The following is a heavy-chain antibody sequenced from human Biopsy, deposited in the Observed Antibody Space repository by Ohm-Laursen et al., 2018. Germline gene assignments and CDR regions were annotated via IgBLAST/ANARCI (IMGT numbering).Heavy chain of an antibody. CDR3: ASVVLGPTNDAFDL. V-gene: IGHV4-59*12. CDR1: GDSITRSY. Sequence: TLSLTCTLSGDSITRSYWSWIRQSPGKGLEWIGHVFDRGTTNYNPSLKSRVTMSVDTSKKQLSLRLRSVTAADTAMYYCASVVLGPTNDAFDLWGQGTMVVVSS. J-gene: IGHJ3*01. D-gene: IGHD3-22*01. CDR2: VFDRGTT.